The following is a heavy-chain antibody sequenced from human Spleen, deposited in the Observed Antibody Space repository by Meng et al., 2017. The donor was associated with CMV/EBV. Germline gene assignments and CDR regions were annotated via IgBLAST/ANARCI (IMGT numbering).Heavy chain of an antibody. CDR1: GFIFSNYG. Sequence: GESLKISCAASGFIFSNYGMYWVRQAPGKGLEWVAFIRSDGSSKYYGDSVKGRFTISRDNSKKMLYLQMNSLRAEDTALYYCAKTPVIYFGELFDYWGQGTLVTV. V-gene: IGHV3-30*02. D-gene: IGHD3-10*01. J-gene: IGHJ4*02. CDR2: IRSDGSSK. CDR3: AKTPVIYFGELFDY.